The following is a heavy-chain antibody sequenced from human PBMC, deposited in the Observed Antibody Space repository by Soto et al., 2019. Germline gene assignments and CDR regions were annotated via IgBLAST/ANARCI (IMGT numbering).Heavy chain of an antibody. CDR2: ISYDGSNK. Sequence: HPGGSLRLSCAASGFTFSSYGMHWVRQAPGKGLEWVAVISYDGSNKYYADSVKGRFTISRDNSKNTLYLQMNSLRAEDTAVYYCAKDLIYCSGGSRRDYWGQGTLVTVSS. CDR1: GFTFSSYG. V-gene: IGHV3-30*18. J-gene: IGHJ4*02. CDR3: AKDLIYCSGGSRRDY. D-gene: IGHD2-15*01.